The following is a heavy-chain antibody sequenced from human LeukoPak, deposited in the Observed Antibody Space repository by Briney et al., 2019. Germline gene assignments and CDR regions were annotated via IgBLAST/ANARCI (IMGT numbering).Heavy chain of an antibody. Sequence: GGSLRLSCAASGFTFSSYAMSWVRQAPGKGLEWVSAISGSGGSTYYADSVKGRFTISRDNSKNTLYLQMNSLRAEDTAVYDCAKGYCSSTRCYPFDYWGEGTLVSVSS. D-gene: IGHD2-2*01. CDR3: AKGYCSSTRCYPFDY. J-gene: IGHJ4*02. V-gene: IGHV3-23*01. CDR1: GFTFSSYA. CDR2: ISGSGGST.